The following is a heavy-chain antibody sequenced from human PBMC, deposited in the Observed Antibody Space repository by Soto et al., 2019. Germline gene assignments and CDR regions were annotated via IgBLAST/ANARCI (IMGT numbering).Heavy chain of an antibody. V-gene: IGHV3-33*01. J-gene: IGHJ4*02. D-gene: IGHD3-22*01. CDR2: IWPDGSNK. CDR3: ARDLSYYYDSSGYYQPDF. Sequence: GGSLRLSCAASGFTFSSYGMHWVRQSPGKGLEWVAGIWPDGSNKYYADSVKGRFTISRDNSKNTLFLHMYSLRAEDTAVYYCARDLSYYYDSSGYYQPDFWGQGTLVTVSS. CDR1: GFTFSSYG.